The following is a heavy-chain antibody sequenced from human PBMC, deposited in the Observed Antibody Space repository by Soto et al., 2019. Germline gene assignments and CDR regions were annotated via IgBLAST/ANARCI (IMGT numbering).Heavy chain of an antibody. CDR1: EFTFSNAW. Sequence: PGGSLRLSCAASEFTFSNAWMSWVRQAPGKGLEWVGRIKSKNDGGTTDYAAAVKGRLTISRDDSKNTLYLQMNSLKTEDTAVYYCTTDRGGKGFDYWGQGTLVTVSS. CDR2: IKSKNDGGTT. V-gene: IGHV3-15*01. D-gene: IGHD2-15*01. J-gene: IGHJ4*02. CDR3: TTDRGGKGFDY.